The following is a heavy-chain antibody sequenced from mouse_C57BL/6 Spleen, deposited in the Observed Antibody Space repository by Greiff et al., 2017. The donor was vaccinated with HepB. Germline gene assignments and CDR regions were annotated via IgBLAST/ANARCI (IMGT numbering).Heavy chain of an antibody. CDR2: IDPENGDT. Sequence: QESGAELVRPGASVKLSCTASGFNIKDDYMHWVKQRPEQGLEWIGWIDPENGDTEYASKFQGKATITADTSSNTAYLQLSSLTSEDTAVYYCTTGDDLDYWGQGTTLTVSS. CDR1: GFNIKDDY. V-gene: IGHV14-4*01. J-gene: IGHJ2*01. CDR3: TTGDDLDY.